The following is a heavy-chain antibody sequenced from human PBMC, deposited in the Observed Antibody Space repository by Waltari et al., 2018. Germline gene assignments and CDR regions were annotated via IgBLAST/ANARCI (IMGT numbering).Heavy chain of an antibody. J-gene: IGHJ6*02. CDR1: GFTFSSYG. CDR3: ANAEPDRYYYYGMDV. CDR2: IRYDGRTK. V-gene: IGHV3-30*02. Sequence: QVQLVESGGGVVQPGGSLRLPCAASGFTFSSYGMHWVRQAPDKGMEWVAVIRYDGRTKYYTDSVKGGIAIARDKSKNTLDVKMNSLRADDTAVYYCANAEPDRYYYYGMDVWGQGTTVTVSS.